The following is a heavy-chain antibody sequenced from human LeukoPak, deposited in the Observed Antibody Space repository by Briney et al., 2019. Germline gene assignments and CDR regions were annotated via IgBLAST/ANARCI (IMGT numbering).Heavy chain of an antibody. Sequence: ASVKVPCKASGYTFTGYYMHWVRQAPGQGLEWMGWISAYNGNTNYAQKLQGRVTMTTDTSTSTAYMELRSLRSDDTAVYYCARDGITMVRGVIISTDYWGQGTLVTVSS. CDR3: ARDGITMVRGVIISTDY. V-gene: IGHV1-18*04. D-gene: IGHD3-10*01. J-gene: IGHJ4*02. CDR2: ISAYNGNT. CDR1: GYTFTGYY.